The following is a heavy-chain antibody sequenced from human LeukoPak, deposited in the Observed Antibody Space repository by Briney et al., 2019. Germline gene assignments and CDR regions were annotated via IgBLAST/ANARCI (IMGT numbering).Heavy chain of an antibody. CDR3: ARADYGGNRFDS. V-gene: IGHV4-59*01. CDR1: GGSISGYY. Sequence: SETLSLTCSVSGGSISGYYWNWIRQPPGKGLEWIGYIYPSGSTNYNPPLKSRVTISADTSRNHFSLRLSSVTAADTALYYCARADYGGNRFDSRGRGTLVTVSS. J-gene: IGHJ4*02. CDR2: IYPSGST. D-gene: IGHD4-23*01.